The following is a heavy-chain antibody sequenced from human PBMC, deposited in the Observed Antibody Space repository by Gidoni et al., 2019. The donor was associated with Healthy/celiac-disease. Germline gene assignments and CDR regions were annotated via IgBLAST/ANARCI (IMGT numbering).Heavy chain of an antibody. Sequence: EVQLLESGGGLVQPGGSLRRSCAASGFTFSSYAMSWVRQAPGKGLECVSSISGSGGSTYYADSVKCRFTISRDNSKNTLYLQMNSLRAEDTAVYYCAKGDRFFDYWGQGTLVTVSS. J-gene: IGHJ4*02. V-gene: IGHV3-23*01. CDR3: AKGDRFFDY. CDR1: GFTFSSYA. CDR2: ISGSGGST.